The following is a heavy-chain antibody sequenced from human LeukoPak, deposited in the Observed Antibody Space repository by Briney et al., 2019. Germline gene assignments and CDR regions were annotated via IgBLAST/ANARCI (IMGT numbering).Heavy chain of an antibody. J-gene: IGHJ4*02. CDR1: GYTFTSYD. Sequence: ASVKVSCKASGYTFTSYDINWVRQATGQGLEWMGWMNPNSGNTGYAQKFQGRVTMTRNTSISTAYMELRSLRSDDTAVYYCARLVGSGWTRRWDYWGQGTLVTVSS. V-gene: IGHV1-8*01. CDR2: MNPNSGNT. CDR3: ARLVGSGWTRRWDY. D-gene: IGHD6-19*01.